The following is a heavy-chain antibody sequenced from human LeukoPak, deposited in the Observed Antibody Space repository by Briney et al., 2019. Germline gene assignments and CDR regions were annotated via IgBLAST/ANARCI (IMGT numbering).Heavy chain of an antibody. CDR1: GYTFTNYA. D-gene: IGHD3-22*01. CDR3: ARGDYYDSSGYFPGMNY. CDR2: ISAYNGNT. J-gene: IGHJ4*02. V-gene: IGHV1-18*01. Sequence: ASVKVSCKASGYTFTNYAITWVRQAPGQGLEWMGWISAYNGNTNYAQKFQGRVAMTTDTSTSTAYMELGSLRSDDTAVYYCARGDYYDSSGYFPGMNYWGQGTLVTVSS.